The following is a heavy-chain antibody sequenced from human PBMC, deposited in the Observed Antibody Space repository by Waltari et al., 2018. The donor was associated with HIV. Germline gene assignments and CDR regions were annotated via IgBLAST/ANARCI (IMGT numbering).Heavy chain of an antibody. J-gene: IGHJ4*02. CDR3: ARRRGYGYLDY. Sequence: EVQLVASGGGLVQPGGSLRLSCASSGPTFSNFWMTWVRQAPGKGLEWVANIKQDGSEKYYVDSVKGRFTISRDNAKNSLYLQMNSLRVEDTAVYYCARRRGYGYLDYWGQGTLVTVSS. CDR2: IKQDGSEK. D-gene: IGHD5-18*01. V-gene: IGHV3-7*01. CDR1: GPTFSNFW.